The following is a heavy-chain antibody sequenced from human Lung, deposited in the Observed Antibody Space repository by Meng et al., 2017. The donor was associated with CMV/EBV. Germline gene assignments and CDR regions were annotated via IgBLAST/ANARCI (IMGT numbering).Heavy chain of an antibody. J-gene: IGHJ4*02. Sequence: HRRRQESGPGLVRPSGTLSPTCTVAGGSISRSGYYWGWIRQPPGKGLEWIGSIHYRGSTYYNPSLKGRVTISVDTSKNQFSLKVNSVTAADTAVYYCGREALSIVVASTDHWGQGTLVTVSS. V-gene: IGHV4-39*07. CDR3: GREALSIVVASTDH. CDR1: GGSISRSGYY. D-gene: IGHD6-19*01. CDR2: IHYRGST.